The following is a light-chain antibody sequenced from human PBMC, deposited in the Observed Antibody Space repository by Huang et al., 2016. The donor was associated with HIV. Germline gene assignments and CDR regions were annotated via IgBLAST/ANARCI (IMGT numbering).Light chain of an antibody. CDR1: QSISTY. Sequence: DIQMTQSPSSLSASVGDRVTITCRASQSISTYLNWYQQRPGNAPQLLIYGASSLQSGVPSRFSGSGSGTDFTLTISSLQPEDFATYYCQQSHSTMYAFGQGTKLGIK. CDR2: GAS. V-gene: IGKV1-39*01. CDR3: QQSHSTMYA. J-gene: IGKJ2*01.